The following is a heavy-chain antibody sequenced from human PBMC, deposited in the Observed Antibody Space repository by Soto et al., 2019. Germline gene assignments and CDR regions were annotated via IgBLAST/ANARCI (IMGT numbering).Heavy chain of an antibody. D-gene: IGHD3-22*01. J-gene: IGHJ4*02. CDR1: GVSTTDGGYY. CDR2: IYYSGTK. V-gene: IGHV4-31*01. Sequence: QVQLQESGPGLVKPSETLSLTCSISGVSTTDGGYYWGWIRQYPGKGLEWISYIYYSGTKFYNSYLKSHDTISDDPPKNQFSLKMSSVTDAQTDVYYCAKGRDLDTHYSDRSDYYTDYRGQATRDTASS. CDR3: AKGRDLDTHYSDRSDYYTDY.